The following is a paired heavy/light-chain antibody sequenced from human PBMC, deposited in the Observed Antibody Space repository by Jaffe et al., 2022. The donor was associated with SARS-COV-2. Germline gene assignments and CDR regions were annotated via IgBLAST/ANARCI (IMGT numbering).Heavy chain of an antibody. Sequence: QVHLQVSGPGLVKPSEILSLTCSVSGDSISANYWSWIRQPPGKALEWIGYIYYNGITNYKPSLKGRVTMSVDRSKNVFSLRLSSLTPADTAVYYCARTVVTDFYHYYVDVWGKGTTVTVSS. CDR3: ARTVVTDFYHYYVDV. V-gene: IGHV4-59*01. D-gene: IGHD2-15*01. CDR2: IYYNGIT. J-gene: IGHJ6*03. CDR1: GDSISANY.
Light chain of an antibody. V-gene: IGKV1-33*01. CDR3: QQYDNTPLT. Sequence: DIQMTQSPSSLSASVGDRVTITCQASQEINNYLSWYQQKSGEAPILLIYDASNLQTGVPSRFIGSGSGTFFSFTISSLQPEDIATYYCQQYDNTPLTFGGGTKVQIK. J-gene: IGKJ4*01. CDR2: DAS. CDR1: QEINNY.